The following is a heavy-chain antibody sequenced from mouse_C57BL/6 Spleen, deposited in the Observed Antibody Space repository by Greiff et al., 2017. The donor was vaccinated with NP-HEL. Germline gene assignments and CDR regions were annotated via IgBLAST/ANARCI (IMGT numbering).Heavy chain of an antibody. J-gene: IGHJ2*01. Sequence: EVMLVESGAELVKPGASVKLSCTASGFNIKDYYMHWVKQRTEQGLEWIGRIDPEDGETKYAPKFPGKATITADTSSNTAYLQLSSLTSEDTAVYYCARSGTTVVATDYWGQGTTLTVSS. CDR2: IDPEDGET. CDR1: GFNIKDYY. D-gene: IGHD1-1*01. V-gene: IGHV14-2*01. CDR3: ARSGTTVVATDY.